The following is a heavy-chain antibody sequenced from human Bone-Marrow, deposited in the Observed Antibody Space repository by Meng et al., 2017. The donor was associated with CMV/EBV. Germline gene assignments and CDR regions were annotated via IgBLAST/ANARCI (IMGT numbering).Heavy chain of an antibody. CDR1: GYTFTSYY. V-gene: IGHV1-46*01. CDR3: VGVPASNWFDP. D-gene: IGHD2-2*01. CDR2: INPSGGST. Sequence: ASVKVSCKASGYTFTSYYMHWVRQAPGQGLEWMGIINPSGGSTSYAQKFQGRVTMTRDTSTSTVYMELSSLRSEDTAVYYCVGVPASNWFDPWGQGTLATVPS. J-gene: IGHJ5*02.